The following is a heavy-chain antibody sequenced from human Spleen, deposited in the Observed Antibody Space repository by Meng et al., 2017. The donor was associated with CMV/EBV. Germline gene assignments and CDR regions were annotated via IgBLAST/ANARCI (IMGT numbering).Heavy chain of an antibody. V-gene: IGHV1-2*02. CDR3: ATQSGVGYSSAWYDS. CDR2: INPKSVGT. D-gene: IGHD3-22*01. J-gene: IGHJ5*01. CDR1: GYTFTGYY. Sequence: ASVKVSCKASGYTFTGYYMHWVRQAPGQGLEWMGWINPKSVGTNYAQKFQGRVTMTRDTSITTAYMELTMLTSGDTAVYYCATQSGVGYSSAWYDSWGQGTLVTVSS.